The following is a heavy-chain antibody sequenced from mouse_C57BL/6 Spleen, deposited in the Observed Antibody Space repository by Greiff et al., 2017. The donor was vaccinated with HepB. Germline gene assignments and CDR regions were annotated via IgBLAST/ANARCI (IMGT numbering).Heavy chain of an antibody. CDR2: ISSGSSTI. V-gene: IGHV5-17*01. J-gene: IGHJ2*01. CDR1: GFTFSDYG. D-gene: IGHD1-3*01. Sequence: EVNVVESGGGLVKPGGSLKLSCAASGFTFSDYGMHWVRQAPEKGLEWVAYISSGSSTIYYADTVKGRFTITRDNAKNTLFLQMTSLRSEDTAMYYCASYIGYYFDYWGQGTTLTVAS. CDR3: ASYIGYYFDY.